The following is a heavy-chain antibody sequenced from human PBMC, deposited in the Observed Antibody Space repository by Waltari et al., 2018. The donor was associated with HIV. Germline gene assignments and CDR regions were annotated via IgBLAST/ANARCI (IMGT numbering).Heavy chain of an antibody. V-gene: IGHV4-59*01. Sequence: QLQLPESGPGLVKPSETLSLTGTVSGGPFSTCYWSWIRQPPGKGLEWFVYIYYSGSTNYNPSLKSRVTISVDTSKNQFSLRLSSVTTADTAVYYCAREGEYYSGGYPIIDYWGQGTLVTVSS. J-gene: IGHJ4*02. CDR1: GGPFSTCY. D-gene: IGHD3-10*01. CDR3: AREGEYYSGGYPIIDY. CDR2: IYYSGST.